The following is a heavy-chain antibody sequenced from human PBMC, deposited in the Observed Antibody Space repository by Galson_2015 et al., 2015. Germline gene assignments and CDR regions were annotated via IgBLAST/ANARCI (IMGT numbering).Heavy chain of an antibody. CDR1: GDSVSTNTVV. CDR3: VRCNYDYSASILYGLDV. D-gene: IGHD3-16*01. J-gene: IGHJ6*02. Sequence: CAISGDSVSTNTVVWNWIRQSPSRGLEWLGRTYYRSKWCTDYAISVKSRIIINADTPKNQVSLQVNSMTPEDTAVYYCVRCNYDYSASILYGLDVWGQGTTVTVSS. CDR2: TYYRSKWCT. V-gene: IGHV6-1*01.